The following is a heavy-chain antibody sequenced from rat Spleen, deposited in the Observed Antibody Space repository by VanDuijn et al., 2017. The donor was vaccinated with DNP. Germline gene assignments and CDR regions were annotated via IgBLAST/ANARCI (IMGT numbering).Heavy chain of an antibody. CDR3: TRTDGSYGFDY. CDR2: IIYDGSGA. V-gene: IGHV5-7*01. CDR1: GLTFSDYS. J-gene: IGHJ2*01. Sequence: EVQLVESGGGLVQPGRSLKLSCAASGLTFSDYSMAWVRQAPKKGLEWVATIIYDGSGAYYGDSVTGRFTISRDDAKNTLYLQMTSLRSEDTATYYCTRTDGSYGFDYWGQGVMVTVSS. D-gene: IGHD1-3*01.